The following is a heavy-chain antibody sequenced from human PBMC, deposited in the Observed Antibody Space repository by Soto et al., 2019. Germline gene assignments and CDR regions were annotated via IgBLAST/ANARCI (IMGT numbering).Heavy chain of an antibody. D-gene: IGHD4-17*01. J-gene: IGHJ4*02. V-gene: IGHV3-30*03. CDR2: ISYDGSNK. CDR3: AYMSTVTTGDY. CDR1: GFTFSSYG. Sequence: QVQLVESGGGVVQPGRSLRLSCAASGFTFSSYGMHWVRQAPGKGLEWVAVISYDGSNKYYADSVKGRFTISRDNSKNELYLQRNSLRAEDTAVYYCAYMSTVTTGDYWGQGTLVTVSS.